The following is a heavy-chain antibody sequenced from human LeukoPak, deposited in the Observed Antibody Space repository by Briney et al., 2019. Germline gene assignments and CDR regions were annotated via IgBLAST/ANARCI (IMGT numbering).Heavy chain of an antibody. Sequence: ASVKVSCKASGYTFSGYYMHWVRQAPGQGLEWMGWFNPNSGGTKLAQKFQGRVTMTRDTSISTAYMELSRLRSDDTALYYCATSVAATRHYYYYMDVWGKGTTVTISS. CDR1: GYTFSGYY. V-gene: IGHV1-2*02. CDR2: FNPNSGGT. CDR3: ATSVAATRHYYYYMDV. D-gene: IGHD2-15*01. J-gene: IGHJ6*03.